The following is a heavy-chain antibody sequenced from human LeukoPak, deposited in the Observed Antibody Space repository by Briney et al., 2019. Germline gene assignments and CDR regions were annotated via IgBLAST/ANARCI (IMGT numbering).Heavy chain of an antibody. J-gene: IGHJ4*02. D-gene: IGHD2-21*01. V-gene: IGHV4-34*01. Sequence: SETLSLTCAVYGGSFSGYYWSWIRQPPGKGLEWIGEINHSGSTNYNPSLKSRVTIPVDTSKNQFSLKLSSVTAADTAVYYCARGYSTFDYWGQGTLVTVSS. CDR1: GGSFSGYY. CDR2: INHSGST. CDR3: ARGYSTFDY.